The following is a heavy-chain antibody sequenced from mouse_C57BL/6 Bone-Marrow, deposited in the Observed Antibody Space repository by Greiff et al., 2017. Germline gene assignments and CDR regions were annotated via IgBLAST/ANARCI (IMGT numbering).Heavy chain of an antibody. J-gene: IGHJ4*01. D-gene: IGHD1-1*01. CDR2: IRSGGSYT. CDR1: GFTFSSYG. Sequence: EVQLQESGGDLVKPGGSLKLSCAASGFTFSSYGMSWVRQTPDKRLEWVATIRSGGSYTYYPASVKGRFTISRDNAKNTLYLQMSSLKSEDTAMYYGARHGNYVPYYAMDYGGQGTSVTVSS. CDR3: ARHGNYVPYYAMDY. V-gene: IGHV5-6*01.